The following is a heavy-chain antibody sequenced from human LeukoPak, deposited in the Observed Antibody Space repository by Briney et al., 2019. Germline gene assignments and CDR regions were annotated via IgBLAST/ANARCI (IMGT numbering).Heavy chain of an antibody. CDR2: IYRSGST. V-gene: IGHV4-30-2*01. D-gene: IGHD1/OR15-1a*01. Sequence: PSETLSLTCTVSGGSISSGGYSWIRQPPGKGLEWIGYIYRSGSTYYNPSLKSRVTMSVDRSKNQFSLNLTSVTAADTAVYYCARQKWEQQGRDYYFNGLDVWGPGTTVIVSS. CDR3: ARQKWEQQGRDYYFNGLDV. CDR1: GGSISSGGYS. J-gene: IGHJ6*02.